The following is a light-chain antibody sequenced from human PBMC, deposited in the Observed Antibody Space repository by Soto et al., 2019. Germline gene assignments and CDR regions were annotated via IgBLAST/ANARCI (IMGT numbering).Light chain of an antibody. CDR3: TSYTSGRLPVI. J-gene: IGLJ2*01. CDR2: EVT. V-gene: IGLV2-14*01. Sequence: QSVLTQPASVSGSPGQSITIACTGTSSDIGAFNYVSWYQQYPGKAPKLIIYEVTNRPSGVSDRFFGSKSVNTASLTISGLQAEDEADYYCTSYTSGRLPVIFGGGTQLTVL. CDR1: SSDIGAFNY.